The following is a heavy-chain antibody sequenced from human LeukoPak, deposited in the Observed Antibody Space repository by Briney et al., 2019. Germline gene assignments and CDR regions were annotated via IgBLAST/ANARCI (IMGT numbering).Heavy chain of an antibody. Sequence: GGSLRLSCAASGFTFSSFAMNWVRLAPGKGLEWVSAIIASGGATYYADSVKGRFTISRDNSGNTLYLRMNSLRAEDTAIYYCAKDRLGGNNYGHFDYWGQGTLVTVSS. CDR1: GFTFSSFA. D-gene: IGHD5-18*01. J-gene: IGHJ4*02. CDR3: AKDRLGGNNYGHFDY. V-gene: IGHV3-23*01. CDR2: IIASGGAT.